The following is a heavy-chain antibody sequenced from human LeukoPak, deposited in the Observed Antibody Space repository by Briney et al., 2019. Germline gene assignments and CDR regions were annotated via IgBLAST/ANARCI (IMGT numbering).Heavy chain of an antibody. Sequence: GASVKVSCKASGYTFTSYGISWVRQAPGQGLEWMGWISAYNGNTNYAQKLQGRVTLTTDTSTSTAYMELRSLRSDDTAVYYCARGQPHQWLAYFDYWAREPWSPSPQ. D-gene: IGHD6-19*01. CDR3: ARGQPHQWLAYFDY. J-gene: IGHJ4*02. CDR1: GYTFTSYG. CDR2: ISAYNGNT. V-gene: IGHV1-18*01.